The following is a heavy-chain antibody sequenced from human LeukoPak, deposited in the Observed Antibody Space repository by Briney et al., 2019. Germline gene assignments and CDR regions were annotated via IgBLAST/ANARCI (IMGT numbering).Heavy chain of an antibody. D-gene: IGHD3-22*01. J-gene: IGHJ4*02. V-gene: IGHV1-18*01. CDR2: ISAYSGNT. Sequence: ASVKVSCTASGSTFTSSGISWVRQAPGPGLEWMGWISAYSGNTNYAQKLQGRVTMTTDTSTSTAYMELRSLRSDDTAVYYSARGGSSGQFYYWGQGTLVTVSS. CDR3: ARGGSSGQFYY. CDR1: GSTFTSSG.